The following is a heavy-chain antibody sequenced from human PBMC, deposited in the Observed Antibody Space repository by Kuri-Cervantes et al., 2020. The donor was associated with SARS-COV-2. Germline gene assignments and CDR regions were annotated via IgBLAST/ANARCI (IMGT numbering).Heavy chain of an antibody. CDR3: ARVEGIVLIDWFDP. Sequence: ESLKISCAVYGGSFSGYYWSWIRQPPGKGLEWIGEINHSGSTNYNPSLKSRVTISVDTSKNQFSLKLSSVTAADTAVYYCARVEGIVLIDWFDPWGQGTLVTVSS. J-gene: IGHJ5*02. CDR2: INHSGST. CDR1: GGSFSGYY. D-gene: IGHD2-8*01. V-gene: IGHV4-34*01.